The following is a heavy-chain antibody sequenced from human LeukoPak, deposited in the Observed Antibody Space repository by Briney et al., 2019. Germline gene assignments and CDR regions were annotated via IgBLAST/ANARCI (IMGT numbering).Heavy chain of an antibody. V-gene: IGHV3-74*01. CDR2: INSDGSST. CDR1: GFTFSSCW. Sequence: GGSLRLSCAASGFTFSSCWMHWVRQAPGKGLVWVSRINSDGSSTSYADSVKGRFTISRDNAKNTLYLQMNSLRAEDTAVYYCARDGGAEYYDYWGQGTLVTVSS. D-gene: IGHD3-3*01. J-gene: IGHJ4*02. CDR3: ARDGGAEYYDY.